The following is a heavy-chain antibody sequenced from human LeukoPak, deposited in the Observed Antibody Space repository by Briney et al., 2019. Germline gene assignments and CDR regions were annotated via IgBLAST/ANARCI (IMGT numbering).Heavy chain of an antibody. CDR1: GGSFSGYY. CDR3: ARYTDCSSPSCYSDWFDP. J-gene: IGHJ5*02. Sequence: SETLSLTCAVYGGSFSGYYWSWIRQPPGKGLEWIGYVSYTGSTSYNPSLESRVTISADTSKNQFSLKLTSVTAADTAVYYCARYTDCSSPSCYSDWFDPWGQGTLVTVST. CDR2: VSYTGST. D-gene: IGHD2-2*02. V-gene: IGHV4-59*01.